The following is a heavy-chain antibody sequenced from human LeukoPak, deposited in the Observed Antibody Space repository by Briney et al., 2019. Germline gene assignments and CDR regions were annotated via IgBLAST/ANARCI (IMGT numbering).Heavy chain of an antibody. CDR3: ARGRAYGNPDAFDI. J-gene: IGHJ3*02. V-gene: IGHV4-59*01. Sequence: TPSETLSLTCTVSGGSLNYYYWSWIRQPPGKGLEWIGYIYYSGSTNYNPSLKSRVTISVDTSKNQFSLKLSSVTAADTAVYYCARGRAYGNPDAFDIWGQGTMVTVSS. CDR2: IYYSGST. CDR1: GGSLNYYY. D-gene: IGHD4-11*01.